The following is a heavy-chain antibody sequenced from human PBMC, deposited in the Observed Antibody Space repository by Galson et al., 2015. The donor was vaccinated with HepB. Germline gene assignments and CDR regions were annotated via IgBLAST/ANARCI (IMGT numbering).Heavy chain of an antibody. V-gene: IGHV4-31*03. CDR3: ARAEYTYGRGGYFDS. J-gene: IGHJ4*02. D-gene: IGHD5-18*01. Sequence: LTCTVSGGSLSSATYYWNWIRRHPGKGLEWIGYIYYSGSTYYNPSLKSRLTISEDTSKNRFSLKLTSVTAADTAVYYCARAEYTYGRGGYFDSWGQGTLVTVSS. CDR2: IYYSGST. CDR1: GGSLSSATYY.